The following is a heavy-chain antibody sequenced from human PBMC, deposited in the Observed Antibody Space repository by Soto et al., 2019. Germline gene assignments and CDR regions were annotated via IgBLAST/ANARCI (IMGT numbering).Heavy chain of an antibody. CDR2: IYSSGST. D-gene: IGHD2-2*01. Sequence: ETLSLTCRVSTGSINGYYWNWIRQSPGKGLEWIAFIYSSGSTNYNPSLKSRATISVDRSKNQVSLKLTSVTAADTAVYYCARGKRDSTSCLDVWGQGTTVTVSS. CDR3: ARGKRDSTSCLDV. CDR1: TGSINGYY. V-gene: IGHV4-59*01. J-gene: IGHJ6*02.